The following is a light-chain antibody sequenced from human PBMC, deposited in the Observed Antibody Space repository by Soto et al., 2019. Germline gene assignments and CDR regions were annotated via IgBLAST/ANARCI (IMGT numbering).Light chain of an antibody. CDR2: GAS. J-gene: IGKJ1*01. V-gene: IGKV3-20*01. Sequence: EIVLAQTRATLCWAGGESRSRWSTANQNVSSNLALYQQKPGQAPRLLIYGASRRATGIPDRFIGSGSGTDFTLNVCRLELEADAVYRCQQYGTQPSWTFRQGTKVDIK. CDR1: QNVSSN. CDR3: QQYGTQPSWT.